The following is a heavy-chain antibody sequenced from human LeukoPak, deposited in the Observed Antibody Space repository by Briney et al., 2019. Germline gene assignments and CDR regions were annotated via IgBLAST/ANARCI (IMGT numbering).Heavy chain of an antibody. CDR2: INHSGST. CDR1: GGSFSGYY. Sequence: SETLSLTCAVYGGSFSGYYWSWIRQPPGKGLEWIGEINHSGSTNYNPSLKSRVTISVDTSKNQFSLKLSSVTAADTAVYYCARGQSYGSGSYSPPLFDYWGQGTLVTVSS. CDR3: ARGQSYGSGSYSPPLFDY. V-gene: IGHV4-34*01. J-gene: IGHJ4*02. D-gene: IGHD3-10*01.